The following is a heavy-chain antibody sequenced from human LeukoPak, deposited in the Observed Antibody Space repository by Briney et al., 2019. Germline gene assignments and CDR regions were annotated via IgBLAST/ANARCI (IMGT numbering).Heavy chain of an antibody. D-gene: IGHD5-24*01. CDR2: ISGSGGTT. J-gene: IGHJ4*02. CDR3: ARGEEKATITALDS. CDR1: GFTFNSYA. V-gene: IGHV3-23*01. Sequence: GGSLRLSCAGFGFTFNSYAMTWVRQAPGKGLKWVSGISGSGGTTYYADSVKGRFTISRDNAENSLFPQMNSLRAEDTAVYFCARGEEKATITALDSWGQGTLVTVSS.